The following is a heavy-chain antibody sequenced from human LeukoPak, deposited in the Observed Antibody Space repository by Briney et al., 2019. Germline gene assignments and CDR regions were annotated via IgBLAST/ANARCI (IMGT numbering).Heavy chain of an antibody. V-gene: IGHV4-39*01. CDR3: ARQLRVPSSTSGGIRS. Sequence: RPSETLSLTCTVSGGSISSSSYYWGWIRQPPGKGLEWIGSIYYSGNTYYNPSLKSRVTISVDTSKNYFSLRLSSVTAADTAVYYCARQLRVPSSTSGGIRSWGQGTLVTVSS. CDR2: IYYSGNT. J-gene: IGHJ5*02. D-gene: IGHD1-1*01. CDR1: GGSISSSSYY.